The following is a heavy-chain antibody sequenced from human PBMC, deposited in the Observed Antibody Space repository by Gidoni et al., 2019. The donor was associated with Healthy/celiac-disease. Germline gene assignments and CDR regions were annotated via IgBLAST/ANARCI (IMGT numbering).Heavy chain of an antibody. J-gene: IGHJ5*02. Sequence: QLQLQESGPGLVKPSETLHLTCTVSGGSISSSSYSWGWIRQPPGKGLEWIWSIYYSGSNYYTPSLKSRVTISVDTSKNQFSLKLSSVTAADTAVYYCARDVPTTNWFDPWGQGTLVTVSS. CDR3: ARDVPTTNWFDP. CDR1: GGSISSSSYS. CDR2: IYYSGSN. V-gene: IGHV4-39*07. D-gene: IGHD1-1*01.